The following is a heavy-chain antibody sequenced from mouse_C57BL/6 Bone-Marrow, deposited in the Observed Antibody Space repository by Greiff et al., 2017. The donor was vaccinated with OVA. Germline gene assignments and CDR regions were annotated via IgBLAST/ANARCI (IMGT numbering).Heavy chain of an antibody. CDR3: ARPFYYYGSSSYWYFDV. V-gene: IGHV5-6*01. J-gene: IGHJ1*03. Sequence: EVKLVESGGDLVKPGGSLKLSCAASGFTFSSYGMSWVRQTPDKRLEWVATISSGGSYTYYPDSVKGRFTISRDNAKNTLYLQMSSLKSEDTAMYYCARPFYYYGSSSYWYFDVWGTGTTVTVSS. D-gene: IGHD1-1*01. CDR2: ISSGGSYT. CDR1: GFTFSSYG.